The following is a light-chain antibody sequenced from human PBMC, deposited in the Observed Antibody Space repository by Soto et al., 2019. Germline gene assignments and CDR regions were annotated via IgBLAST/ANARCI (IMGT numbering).Light chain of an antibody. CDR2: EGS. J-gene: IGLJ3*02. V-gene: IGLV2-23*01. Sequence: QSVLTQPASVSGSPGQSITISCTGTSSDVGSSNLVSWYQQHPGKAPKLIIYEGSKRPSGVSDRFSGSKTGNTASLTISGLQAEDEADYYCCSYAGSSTWVFGGGTKLTVL. CDR3: CSYAGSSTWV. CDR1: SSDVGSSNL.